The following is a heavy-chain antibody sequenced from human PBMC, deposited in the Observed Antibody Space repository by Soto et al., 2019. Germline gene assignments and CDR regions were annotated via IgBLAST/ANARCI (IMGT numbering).Heavy chain of an antibody. V-gene: IGHV4-59*12. Sequence: SETLSLTCTVSGGSISNNYWTWIRQPPGKGLEWIGYIQYTGSTNYNPSLKSRVTISVDMSKNQFSLKLSSVTAADTAVYYCARGGATRLYCSGGSCYHHYYYYYYMDVCGKGTTVTLSS. CDR3: ARGGATRLYCSGGSCYHHYYYYYYMDV. J-gene: IGHJ6*03. D-gene: IGHD2-15*01. CDR2: IQYTGST. CDR1: GGSISNNY.